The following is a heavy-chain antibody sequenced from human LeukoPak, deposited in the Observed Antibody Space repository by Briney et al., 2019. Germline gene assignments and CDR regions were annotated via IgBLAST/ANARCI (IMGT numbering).Heavy chain of an antibody. V-gene: IGHV4-39*07. CDR1: GGSISSGGYY. Sequence: SETLSLTCTVSGGSISSGGYYWSWIRQPPGKGLEWIGSIYYSGSTYYNPSLKSRVTISVDTSKNQFSLKLSSVTAADTAVYYCARVTTAYYFDYWGQGTLVTVSS. CDR2: IYYSGST. J-gene: IGHJ4*02. CDR3: ARVTTAYYFDY. D-gene: IGHD4-17*01.